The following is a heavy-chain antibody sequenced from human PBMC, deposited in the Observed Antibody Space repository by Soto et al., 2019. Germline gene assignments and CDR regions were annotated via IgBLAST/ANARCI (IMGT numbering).Heavy chain of an antibody. CDR2: ISGSGGST. CDR3: AKDTGLLWFGESSHFDD. D-gene: IGHD3-10*01. J-gene: IGHJ4*02. CDR1: GFTFSSYA. Sequence: GSLKLSCAASGFTFSSYAMSWGRQAPGKGLEWVSAISGSGGSTYYADSVKGRFTISRDNSKNTLYLQMNSLRAEDTAVYYCAKDTGLLWFGESSHFDDWGQGNLVTVSS. V-gene: IGHV3-23*01.